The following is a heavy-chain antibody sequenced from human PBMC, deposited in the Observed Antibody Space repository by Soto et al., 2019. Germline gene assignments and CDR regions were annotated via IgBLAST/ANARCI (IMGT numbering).Heavy chain of an antibody. CDR3: ARDRRGRVADASNWYFDL. J-gene: IGHJ2*01. D-gene: IGHD2-15*01. Sequence: ASVKVSCKASGYTFTSYGISWVRQAPGQGLEWMGWISAYNGNTNYAQKLQGRVTMTTDTSTSTAYMELRSLRSDDTAVYYCARDRRGRVADASNWYFDLWGRGTLVTVSS. V-gene: IGHV1-18*01. CDR2: ISAYNGNT. CDR1: GYTFTSYG.